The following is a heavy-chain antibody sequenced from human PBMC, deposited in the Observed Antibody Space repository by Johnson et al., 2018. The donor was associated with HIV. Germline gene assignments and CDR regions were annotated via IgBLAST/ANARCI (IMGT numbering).Heavy chain of an antibody. V-gene: IGHV3-74*02. CDR3: TTGVFHAFDM. D-gene: IGHD3-10*01. J-gene: IGHJ3*02. Sequence: VQLVESGGGVVQPGRSLRLSCVVSGFTFSPYWVHWVRQAPGQGLVWVSRIVSDVSSAIYTDSVTGRFTISRDNTKNTVYLQMNSLRAEDTAVYYCTTGVFHAFDMWGQGTMVTVSS. CDR1: GFTFSPYW. CDR2: IVSDVSSA.